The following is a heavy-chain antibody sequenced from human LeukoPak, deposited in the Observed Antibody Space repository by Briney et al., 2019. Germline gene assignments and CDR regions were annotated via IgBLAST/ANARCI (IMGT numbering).Heavy chain of an antibody. D-gene: IGHD2-15*01. V-gene: IGHV1-69*05. J-gene: IGHJ3*02. Sequence: ASVKVSCKASGGTFSSYAISWVRQAPGQGLEWMGTIIPIFGTANYAQKFQGRVTITTDESTSTAYMELSSLRSEDTAVYYCARGGVVVAAIGAFDIWGQGTMVTVSS. CDR2: IIPIFGTA. CDR3: ARGGVVVAAIGAFDI. CDR1: GGTFSSYA.